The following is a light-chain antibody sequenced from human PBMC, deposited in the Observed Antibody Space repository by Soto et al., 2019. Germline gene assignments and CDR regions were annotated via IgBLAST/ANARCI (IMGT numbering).Light chain of an antibody. CDR1: GSDVGGYNY. Sequence: QSALTQPASVSGSPGQSITISCTGTGSDVGGYNYVSWHQQHPGKAPKLMIYEVSNRPSGVSNRFSGSKSGNTASLTISGIQAEDEADYYCSSYTSSTTVIFGGGTKLTAL. J-gene: IGLJ2*01. CDR2: EVS. V-gene: IGLV2-14*01. CDR3: SSYTSSTTVI.